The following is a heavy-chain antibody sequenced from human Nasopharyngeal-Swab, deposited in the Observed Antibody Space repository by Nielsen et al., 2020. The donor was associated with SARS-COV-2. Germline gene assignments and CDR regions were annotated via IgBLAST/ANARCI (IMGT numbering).Heavy chain of an antibody. CDR1: GFTFSRYG. D-gene: IGHD5-18*01. Sequence: GESLKISCAASGFTFSRYGMHWVRQAPGKGLEWVAVIWYDGSNKYYADSVKGRFTISRDNSKNTLYLQMNSLRAEDTAVYYCARDAHSYGFDYWGQGTLVTVSS. V-gene: IGHV3-33*01. J-gene: IGHJ4*02. CDR3: ARDAHSYGFDY. CDR2: IWYDGSNK.